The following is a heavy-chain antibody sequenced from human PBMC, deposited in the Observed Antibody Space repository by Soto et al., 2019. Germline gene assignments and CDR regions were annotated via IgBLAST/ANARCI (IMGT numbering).Heavy chain of an antibody. Sequence: QVQLQQWGAGLLKPSETLSLTCAVYGGSFSGYYWSWIRQPPGKGLEWIGEINHSGSTNYNPSLKSRVTIAVDTCKNQFSLKLSSVTAADTAVYYCARGLGIAVAGTFDYWGQGTLVTVSS. D-gene: IGHD6-19*01. J-gene: IGHJ4*02. V-gene: IGHV4-34*01. CDR3: ARGLGIAVAGTFDY. CDR1: GGSFSGYY. CDR2: INHSGST.